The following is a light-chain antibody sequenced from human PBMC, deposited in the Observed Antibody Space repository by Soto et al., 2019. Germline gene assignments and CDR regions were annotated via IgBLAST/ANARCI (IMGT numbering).Light chain of an antibody. J-gene: IGKJ1*01. CDR1: QSIIGT. CDR2: DAS. Sequence: DIQMTQSPSTLSASVGDRVTITCRASQSIIGTLAWYQQRPGKAPKLLIFDASNLERGVPSRFSGSGSGTEFSLTLSSLQPDDFATYYCQQYETYSRTFGQGTKVEIK. V-gene: IGKV1-5*01. CDR3: QQYETYSRT.